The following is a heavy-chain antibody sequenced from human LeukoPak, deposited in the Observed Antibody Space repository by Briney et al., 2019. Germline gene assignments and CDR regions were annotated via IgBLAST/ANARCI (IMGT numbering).Heavy chain of an antibody. CDR3: AKDAARYSSGGGAYFDY. V-gene: IGHV3-30*02. D-gene: IGHD6-19*01. J-gene: IGHJ4*02. CDR2: IRYDGSNK. Sequence: GGSLRLSCAASGFTFSSYSMNWVRQAPGKGLEWVAFIRYDGSNKYYADSVKGRFTISRDNSKNTLYLQMNSLRAEDTAVYYCAKDAARYSSGGGAYFDYWGQGTLVTVSS. CDR1: GFTFSSYS.